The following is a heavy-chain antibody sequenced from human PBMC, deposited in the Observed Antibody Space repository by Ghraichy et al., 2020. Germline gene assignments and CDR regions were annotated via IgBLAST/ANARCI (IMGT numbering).Heavy chain of an antibody. D-gene: IGHD2-2*02. J-gene: IGHJ4*02. CDR2: INHSGST. CDR3: ARQPAAIPENSDSGYDRGPFDY. Sequence: SETLSLTCAVYGGSFSGYYWSWIRQPPGKGLEWIGEINHSGSTNYNPSLKSRVTISVDTSKNQFSLKLSSVTAADTAVYYCARQPAAIPENSDSGYDRGPFDYWGQGTLVTVSS. V-gene: IGHV4-34*01. CDR1: GGSFSGYY.